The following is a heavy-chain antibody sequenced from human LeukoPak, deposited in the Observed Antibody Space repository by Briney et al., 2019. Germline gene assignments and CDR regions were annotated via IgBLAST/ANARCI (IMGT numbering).Heavy chain of an antibody. V-gene: IGHV3-23*01. J-gene: IGHJ4*02. Sequence: GGSLRLSCAASGFVFKDYGMSWVRQAPGKGLEWISSISGSGGSPYYTDSVRGRFTISRDNSKNTLYLQMNSLRAEDTAVYYCAKDFPSGGDYWGQGTLVTVSS. CDR1: GFVFKDYG. CDR2: ISGSGGSP. CDR3: AKDFPSGGDY. D-gene: IGHD2-8*02.